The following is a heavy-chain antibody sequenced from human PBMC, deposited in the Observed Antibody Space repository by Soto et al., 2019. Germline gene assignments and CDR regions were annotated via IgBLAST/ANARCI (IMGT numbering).Heavy chain of an antibody. CDR3: ARIVSDYVWGSYRIFDY. V-gene: IGHV4-31*03. CDR1: GGSISSGGYY. J-gene: IGHJ4*02. CDR2: IYYSGST. D-gene: IGHD3-16*02. Sequence: SETLSLTCTFSGGSISSGGYYWSWIRQHPGKGLEWIGYIYYSGSTYYNPSLKSRVTISVDTSKNQFSLKLSSVTAADTAVYYCARIVSDYVWGSYRIFDYWGQGTLVTVSS.